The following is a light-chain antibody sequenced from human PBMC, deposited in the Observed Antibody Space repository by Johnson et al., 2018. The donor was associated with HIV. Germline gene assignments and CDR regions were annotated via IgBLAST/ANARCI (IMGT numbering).Light chain of an antibody. J-gene: IGLJ1*01. CDR1: SSNIGYNY. CDR2: DNN. V-gene: IGLV1-51*01. CDR3: GTWDSSLSAGV. Sequence: VLTQPPSVSAAPGQTVTISCSGSSSNIGYNYVSWYQQLPGTAPKLLIYDNNKRPSGIPDRFSGSKSGTSATLGITGLQTWDEADYYCGTWDSSLSAGVFGTGTKVTVL.